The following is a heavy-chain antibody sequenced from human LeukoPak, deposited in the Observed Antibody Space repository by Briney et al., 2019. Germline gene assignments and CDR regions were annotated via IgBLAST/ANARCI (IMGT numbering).Heavy chain of an antibody. V-gene: IGHV4-59*01. Sequence: PSETLSLTWTVSGGSISSYYWSWLRQPPGGGLEWNGYIYYSGSTNYNPSLKRRVTISLDTSKSQFSLKLRSVTAADTAVYYCARSGLDSRYYFGMDVWGQGTTVTVSS. CDR3: ARSGLDSRYYFGMDV. D-gene: IGHD5-12*01. CDR2: IYYSGST. J-gene: IGHJ6*02. CDR1: GGSISSYY.